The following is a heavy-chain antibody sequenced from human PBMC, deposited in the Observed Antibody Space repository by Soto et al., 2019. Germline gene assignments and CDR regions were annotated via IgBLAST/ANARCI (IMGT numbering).Heavy chain of an antibody. V-gene: IGHV1-46*04. CDR1: GYTFTSYY. CDR2: INPSDGST. J-gene: IGHJ4*02. Sequence: QVQVVQSGAEVKKPGASVKVSCKASGYTFTSYYIHWVRQAPGQGLEWMGIINPSDGSTTYAQKLQGRVTMTRDTSTRTVYMELSSLRSEDTAVFYCARGSLEMTTITSYFDYWGQGTLVTVSS. CDR3: ARGSLEMTTITSYFDY. D-gene: IGHD4-4*01.